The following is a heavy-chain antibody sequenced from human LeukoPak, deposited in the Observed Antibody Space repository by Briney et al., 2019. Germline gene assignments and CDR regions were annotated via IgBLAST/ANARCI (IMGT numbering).Heavy chain of an antibody. CDR3: AREGRFLEWLSNY. V-gene: IGHV4-39*02. CDR2: IYYSGST. Sequence: PSETLSLTCTVSGGSISSSSYYWGWIRQPPGKGLEWIGSIYYSGSTYYNPSLKSRVTISVDTSKNQFSLKLSSVTAADTAVYYCAREGRFLEWLSNYWGQGTVVTVSS. CDR1: GGSISSSSYY. J-gene: IGHJ4*02. D-gene: IGHD3-3*01.